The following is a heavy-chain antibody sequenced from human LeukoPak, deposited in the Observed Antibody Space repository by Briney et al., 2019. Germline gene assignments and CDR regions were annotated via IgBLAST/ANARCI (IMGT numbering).Heavy chain of an antibody. D-gene: IGHD3-10*01. Sequence: PSETLSLTCTVSGGSISSSSYYWSWIRQPPGKGLEWIGEINHSGSTNYNPSLKSRVTISVDTSKNQFSLKLSSVTAADTAVYYCARFTRYYYGPNAFDIWGQGTMVTVSS. CDR1: GGSISSSSYY. CDR3: ARFTRYYYGPNAFDI. CDR2: INHSGST. V-gene: IGHV4-39*07. J-gene: IGHJ3*02.